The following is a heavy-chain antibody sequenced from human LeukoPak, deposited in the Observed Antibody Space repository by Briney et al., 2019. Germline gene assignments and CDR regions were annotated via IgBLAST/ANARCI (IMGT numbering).Heavy chain of an antibody. CDR2: ISYDGSNK. CDR3: ANPKVTPIWFGELFYYYYGMDV. J-gene: IGHJ6*02. D-gene: IGHD3-10*01. CDR1: GFTFSSYG. Sequence: PGRSLRLSCAASGFTFSSYGMHWVRQAPGKGLEWVAVISYDGSNKYYADSVKGRFTISRDNSKNTLYLQMNSLRAEDTAVYYCANPKVTPIWFGELFYYYYGMDVWGQGTTVTVSS. V-gene: IGHV3-30*18.